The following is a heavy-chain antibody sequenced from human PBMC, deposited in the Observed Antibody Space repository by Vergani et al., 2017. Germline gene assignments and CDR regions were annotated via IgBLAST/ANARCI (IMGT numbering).Heavy chain of an antibody. Sequence: QVQLQESGPGLVKPSETLSLTCTVSGGPISSSSYYWGWIRQPPGKGLEWIGSIYYSVSTYYNPSLKRRVTISVDTPKNQFSLKLSSVTAADTAVYYCAGEVGTSYDFWSGYYTNYDYMDVWGKGTTVTVSS. D-gene: IGHD3-3*01. V-gene: IGHV4-39*07. J-gene: IGHJ6*03. CDR2: IYYSVST. CDR1: GGPISSSSYY. CDR3: AGEVGTSYDFWSGYYTNYDYMDV.